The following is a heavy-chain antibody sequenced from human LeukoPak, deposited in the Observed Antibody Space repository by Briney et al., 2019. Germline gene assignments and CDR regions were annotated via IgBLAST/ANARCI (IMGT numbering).Heavy chain of an antibody. D-gene: IGHD3-3*01. Sequence: GGSLRLSCAASGFTFSSYAMSWVRQAPGKGLQWVSSISGNGGSAYYTNSVKGRFTISRDNSKNTLYVQMNSLRAEDTAVYYCAKGFLEWLPYNWFDPWGQGTLVTVSS. CDR2: ISGNGGSA. CDR3: AKGFLEWLPYNWFDP. CDR1: GFTFSSYA. V-gene: IGHV3-23*01. J-gene: IGHJ5*02.